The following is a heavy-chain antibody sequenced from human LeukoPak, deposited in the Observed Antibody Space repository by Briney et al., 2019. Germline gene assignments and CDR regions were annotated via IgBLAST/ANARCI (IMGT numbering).Heavy chain of an antibody. CDR1: GYTFTSYG. J-gene: IGHJ4*02. CDR2: INAGNGNT. V-gene: IGHV1-3*01. D-gene: IGHD3-3*01. Sequence: ASVKVSCKASGYTFTSYGMHWVRQAPGQRLEWMGWINAGNGNTKYSQKFQGRVTITRDTSASNAYMELSRLRSEDTAVYYCARGDFWSGYNYYANYFDYWGQGTLVTVSS. CDR3: ARGDFWSGYNYYANYFDY.